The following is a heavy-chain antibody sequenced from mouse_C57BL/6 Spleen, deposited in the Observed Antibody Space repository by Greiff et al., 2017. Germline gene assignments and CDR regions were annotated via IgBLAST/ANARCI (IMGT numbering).Heavy chain of an antibody. Sequence: VQLQQPGAELVRPGSSVKLSCKASGYTFTSYWMHWVKQRPRQGLEWIGNIDPSDSETHYNQKFKDKVTVAGDKSSSTAYMQLSSLTSEDSAVYYCARSHSTPLAYWGQGTLVTVSA. V-gene: IGHV1-52*01. D-gene: IGHD2-1*01. CDR2: IDPSDSET. CDR1: GYTFTSYW. J-gene: IGHJ3*01. CDR3: ARSHSTPLAY.